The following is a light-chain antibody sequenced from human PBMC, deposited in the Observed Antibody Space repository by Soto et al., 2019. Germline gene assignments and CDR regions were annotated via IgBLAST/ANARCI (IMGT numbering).Light chain of an antibody. V-gene: IGKV1-13*02. CDR3: QQSYSAPFT. CDR2: ESS. CDR1: QGISTL. J-gene: IGKJ3*01. Sequence: AIQLTQSPSSLSASVGDRVTITCRASQGISTLLAWYQQKPGKAPKVLIYESSLLQSGVPSRFSGSGSGTDFTLTISSLQPEDFATYYCQQSYSAPFTFGPGTKVDIK.